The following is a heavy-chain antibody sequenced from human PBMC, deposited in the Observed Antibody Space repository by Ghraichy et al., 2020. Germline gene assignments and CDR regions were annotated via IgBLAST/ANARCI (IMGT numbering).Heavy chain of an antibody. Sequence: GGSLRLSCAASGFTVSSNYMSWVRQAPGKGLEWVSVIYGGGSTYYADSVKRRFTTSTDKSKNTLYLQMNSLRAEDTAVYYCARGVGGGSDCCPVDFWGQGTLVTVSS. CDR2: IYGGGST. CDR3: ARGVGGGSDCCPVDF. D-gene: IGHD2-21*01. V-gene: IGHV3-53*01. J-gene: IGHJ4*02. CDR1: GFTVSSNY.